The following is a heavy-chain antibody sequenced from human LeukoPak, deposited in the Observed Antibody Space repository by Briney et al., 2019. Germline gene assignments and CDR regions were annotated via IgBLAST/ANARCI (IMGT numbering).Heavy chain of an antibody. CDR1: GYTFTSYG. V-gene: IGHV1-18*01. CDR2: ISAYNGNT. CDR3: ARGGFDYYGTGRAFDV. J-gene: IGHJ4*02. Sequence: ASVKVSCKASGYTFTSYGISWVRQAPGQGLEWMGWISAYNGNTNYPQKLQGRVTLDTETYTSTAYMELRNLRSDDTAVYYCARGGFDYYGTGRAFDVWGQGTLVTVSS. D-gene: IGHD3-10*01.